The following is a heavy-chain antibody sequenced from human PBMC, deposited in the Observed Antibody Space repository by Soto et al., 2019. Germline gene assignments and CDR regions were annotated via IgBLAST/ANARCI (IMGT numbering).Heavy chain of an antibody. J-gene: IGHJ4*02. Sequence: EVQLVESGGGLVQPGGSLRLSCAASGFTFSSYWMHWVRHAPGKGLVWVSRINSDGSSTSYADSVKGRFTISRDNAKNTLYLQMNSLRAEDTAVYYCAREAPYGDHFDYWGQGTLVTVSS. V-gene: IGHV3-74*01. CDR2: INSDGSST. CDR1: GFTFSSYW. D-gene: IGHD4-17*01. CDR3: AREAPYGDHFDY.